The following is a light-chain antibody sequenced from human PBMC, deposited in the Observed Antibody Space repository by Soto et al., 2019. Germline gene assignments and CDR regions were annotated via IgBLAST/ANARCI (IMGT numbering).Light chain of an antibody. V-gene: IGKV1-39*01. CDR2: GAS. CDR3: QQSFNTPRT. J-gene: IGKJ1*01. Sequence: DIQMTQSPSSLSASVGDRVTINCRASQSIRTYVNWYQQKPGKAPNLLIYGASSLQSGVPSRFSGSGSGTDFSLTISSLQPDDFATYYCQQSFNTPRTFGQGTKVEIK. CDR1: QSIRTY.